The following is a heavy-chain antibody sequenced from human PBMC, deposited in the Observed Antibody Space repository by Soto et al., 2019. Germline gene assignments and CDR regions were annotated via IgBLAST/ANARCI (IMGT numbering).Heavy chain of an antibody. V-gene: IGHV3-9*01. CDR2: ITWNSGSA. Sequence: EVQLVESGGGLVQPGMSLRLSCAASGFNFDDYAMNWVRQAPGKGPEWVSGITWNSGSAGYADSVRGRFTISRDNAKKGLYLEMNRLRVEDTALYYCAKDRGATDWYFDYWGRGTLVTVSS. J-gene: IGHJ2*01. CDR3: AKDRGATDWYFDY. CDR1: GFNFDDYA.